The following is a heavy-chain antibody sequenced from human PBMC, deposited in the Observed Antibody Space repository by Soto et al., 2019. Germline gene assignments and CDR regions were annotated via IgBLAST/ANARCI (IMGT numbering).Heavy chain of an antibody. CDR3: VKQHSTGSYLDF. Sequence: QVQLVESGGGVVQPGRSLRVSCAASGLTLSDYGMHWVRQTPGKGLEWVAVISKDGTEKHYADSVKGRFTVSRDKSENTLYLQMNNLRPEDTAVFYCVKQHSTGSYLDFWGQGTLGTVSS. CDR1: GLTLSDYG. J-gene: IGHJ4*02. V-gene: IGHV3-30*18. D-gene: IGHD6-19*01. CDR2: ISKDGTEK.